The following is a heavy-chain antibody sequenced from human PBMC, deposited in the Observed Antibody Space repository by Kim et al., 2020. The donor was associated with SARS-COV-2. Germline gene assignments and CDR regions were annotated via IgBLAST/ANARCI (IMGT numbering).Heavy chain of an antibody. V-gene: IGHV3-23*01. CDR3: ANNRLRGYDFDH. D-gene: IGHD5-12*01. CDR2: ITAGAGT. J-gene: IGHJ5*02. Sequence: GGSLRLSCAASGFTFSDYGMSWVRLAPGKGLEWVSTITAGAGTFYTASVEGRFTISRDNSKNALYMQMNSLRVEDTAIYYCANNRLRGYDFDHWGRGTLVTVSS. CDR1: GFTFSDYG.